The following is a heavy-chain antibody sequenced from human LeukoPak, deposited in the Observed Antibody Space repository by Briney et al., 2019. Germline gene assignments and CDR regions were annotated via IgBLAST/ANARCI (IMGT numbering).Heavy chain of an antibody. D-gene: IGHD3-22*01. CDR1: GYTFTSYG. V-gene: IGHV1-18*01. CDR3: ASSPVYYYDSSGLAYFDY. CDR2: ISAYNGNT. Sequence: ASVRVSCKASGYTFTSYGISWVRQAPGQGLEWMGWISAYNGNTNYAQKLQGRVTMTTDTSTSTAYMELRSLRSDDTAVYYCASSPVYYYDSSGLAYFDYWGQGTLVTVSS. J-gene: IGHJ4*02.